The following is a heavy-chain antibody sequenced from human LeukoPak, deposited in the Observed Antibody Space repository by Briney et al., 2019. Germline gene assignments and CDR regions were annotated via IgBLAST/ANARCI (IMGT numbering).Heavy chain of an antibody. V-gene: IGHV1-18*01. CDR1: GYNFRNYA. CDR2: ISAYTGHT. J-gene: IGHJ4*02. CDR3: ARDIVATISGLDY. D-gene: IGHD5-12*01. Sequence: ASVKVSCKASGYNFRNYAINWVRQAPGQGLEWMGWISAYTGHTNYAQKFQGRVTMTANTSTNTASMELRSLRSDDTAVYYCARDIVATISGLDYWGQGTLVTVSS.